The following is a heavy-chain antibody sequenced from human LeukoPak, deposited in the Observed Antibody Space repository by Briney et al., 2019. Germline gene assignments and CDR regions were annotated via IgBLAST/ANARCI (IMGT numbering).Heavy chain of an antibody. CDR2: MHESGST. Sequence: PSETLSLTCTVSGGSISSSTYYWGWIRQPPGKGLEWIASMHESGSTYYNPSLKSRVTISVDMSKNHFSLKLSSVTAADTAVYYCARPLVGVTTGYFDYWGQGILVTVSS. CDR1: GGSISSSTYY. V-gene: IGHV4-39*07. D-gene: IGHD1-26*01. J-gene: IGHJ4*02. CDR3: ARPLVGVTTGYFDY.